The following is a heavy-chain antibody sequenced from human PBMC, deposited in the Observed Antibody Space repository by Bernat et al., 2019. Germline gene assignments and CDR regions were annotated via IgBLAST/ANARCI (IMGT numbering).Heavy chain of an antibody. CDR3: ARGFYYDFWSGYSNFDY. CDR2: IIPIFGTA. Sequence: QVQLVQSGAEVKKPGSSVKVSCKASGGTFSSYAISWVRQAPGQGLEWMGGIIPIFGTANYAQKFQGRVTITADESTSTAYMELSSLRSEDTAVYYCARGFYYDFWSGYSNFDYWGQGTLVTVSS. V-gene: IGHV1-69*01. D-gene: IGHD3-3*01. J-gene: IGHJ4*02. CDR1: GGTFSSYA.